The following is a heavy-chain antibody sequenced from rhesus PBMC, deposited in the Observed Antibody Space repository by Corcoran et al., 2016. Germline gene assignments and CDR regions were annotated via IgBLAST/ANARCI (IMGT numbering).Heavy chain of an antibody. V-gene: IGHV4-80*01. Sequence: QVQLQESGPGLVKPSETLSLTCTVSGGSFSSYWWSWIRQPPGKGLEWIGEINGNSGSTNYNPSLKSRVTMSKDASKNQFSLKLSSVTAADTAVYYCARSYGVAYYFDYWGQGVLVTVSS. J-gene: IGHJ4*01. CDR1: GGSFSSYW. CDR2: INGNSGST. D-gene: IGHD3-34*01. CDR3: ARSYGVAYYFDY.